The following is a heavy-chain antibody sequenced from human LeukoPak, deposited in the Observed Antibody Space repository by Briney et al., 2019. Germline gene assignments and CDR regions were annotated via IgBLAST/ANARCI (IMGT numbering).Heavy chain of an antibody. J-gene: IGHJ4*02. V-gene: IGHV4-31*03. Sequence: SQTLSLTCTVSGGSISSGGYYWSWIRQHPGKGLEWIGYIYYSGSTYYNPSLKSRVTISVDTSKNQFSLKLSSVTAADTAVYYCARVGYSYGYFDYWGQGTLVTVSS. CDR3: ARVGYSYGYFDY. CDR1: GGSISSGGYY. D-gene: IGHD5-18*01. CDR2: IYYSGST.